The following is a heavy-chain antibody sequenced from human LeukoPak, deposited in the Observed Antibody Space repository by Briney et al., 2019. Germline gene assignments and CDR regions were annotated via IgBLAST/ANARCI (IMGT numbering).Heavy chain of an antibody. Sequence: PGGSLRLSCAASGFTFSSYAMSWVRQAPGKGLEWVSAISGSGGSTYYADSVKGRFTISRDNSKNTLYLQMNSLRAEDTAVYYCAKDRRVAVAPYYFDYWGQGTLVTASS. J-gene: IGHJ4*02. V-gene: IGHV3-23*01. CDR2: ISGSGGST. CDR1: GFTFSSYA. CDR3: AKDRRVAVAPYYFDY. D-gene: IGHD6-19*01.